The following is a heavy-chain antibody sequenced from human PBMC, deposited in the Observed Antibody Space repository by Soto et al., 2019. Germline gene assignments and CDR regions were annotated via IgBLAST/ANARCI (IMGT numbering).Heavy chain of an antibody. Sequence: QVQLVESGGGVVQPGRSLRLSCAASGFTFSSYGMHWVRQAPGKGLEWVAVISYDGSNKYYADSVKGRFTISRDNSKNTLYLQMNSLRAEDTAVYYCAKDQRGGYSYGCLDYWGQGTLVTVSS. D-gene: IGHD5-18*01. CDR2: ISYDGSNK. CDR1: GFTFSSYG. J-gene: IGHJ4*02. V-gene: IGHV3-30*18. CDR3: AKDQRGGYSYGCLDY.